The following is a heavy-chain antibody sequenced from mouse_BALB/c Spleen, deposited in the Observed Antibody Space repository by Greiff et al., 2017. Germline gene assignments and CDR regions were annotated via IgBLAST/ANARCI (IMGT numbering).Heavy chain of an antibody. CDR2: IYPGNSDT. D-gene: IGHD1-2*01. CDR1: GYTFTSYW. Sequence: EVQLQQSGTVLARPGASVKMSCKASGYTFTSYWMHWVKQRPGQGLEWIGAIYPGNSDTSYNQKFKGKAKLTAVTSTSTAYMELSSLTNEDSAVYYCTRLATAPDMDYWGQGTSVTVSS. J-gene: IGHJ4*01. CDR3: TRLATAPDMDY. V-gene: IGHV1-5*01.